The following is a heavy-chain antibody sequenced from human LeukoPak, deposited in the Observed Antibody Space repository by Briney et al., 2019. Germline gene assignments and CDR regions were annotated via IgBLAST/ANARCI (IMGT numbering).Heavy chain of an antibody. V-gene: IGHV3-23*01. Sequence: GGSLRLSCAASGFTFSSYWMGWVRQAPGKGLEWVSAISGSGGSTYYADSVKGRFTISRDNSKNTLYLQMNSLRAEDTAVYYCAKSRGLLYYDSSGGWGQGTLVTVSS. D-gene: IGHD3-22*01. CDR1: GFTFSSYW. CDR2: ISGSGGST. CDR3: AKSRGLLYYDSSGG. J-gene: IGHJ4*02.